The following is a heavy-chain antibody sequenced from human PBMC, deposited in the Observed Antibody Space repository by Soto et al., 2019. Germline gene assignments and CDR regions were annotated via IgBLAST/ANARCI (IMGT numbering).Heavy chain of an antibody. CDR2: INHSGST. V-gene: IGHV4-34*01. CDR1: GGSFSGYY. Sequence: PSETLSLTCAVYGGSFSGYYWSWVRQPPGKGLEWIGEINHSGSTNYNPSLKSRVTISVDTSKNQFSLRLSSVTAADTAVYYCARGKGEYYYDSSGYIDYWGQGTLVTVSS. J-gene: IGHJ4*02. CDR3: ARGKGEYYYDSSGYIDY. D-gene: IGHD3-22*01.